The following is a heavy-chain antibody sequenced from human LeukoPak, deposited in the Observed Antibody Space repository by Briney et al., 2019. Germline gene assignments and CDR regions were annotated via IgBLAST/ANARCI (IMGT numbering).Heavy chain of an antibody. J-gene: IGHJ5*02. CDR2: ISGSGGST. V-gene: IGHV3-23*01. CDR1: GFTFSSYA. Sequence: GGSLRLSCAASGFTFSSYAMSWVRQAPGKGLEWVSAISGSGGSTYYADSVKGRFTISRDNSKNTLYLQMNSLRAEDTAVYYCAKVPNYDFWSGYPQYNWFDPWGQGTLVTVSS. CDR3: AKVPNYDFWSGYPQYNWFDP. D-gene: IGHD3-3*01.